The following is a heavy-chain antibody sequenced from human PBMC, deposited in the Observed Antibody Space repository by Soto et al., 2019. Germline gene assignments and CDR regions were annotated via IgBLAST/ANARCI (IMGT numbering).Heavy chain of an antibody. D-gene: IGHD1-26*01. CDR3: AKDYSGSYSVTFGY. CDR1: GFTFSSYA. CDR2: ISGSGGST. V-gene: IGHV3-23*01. Sequence: LRLSCAASGFTFSSYAMSGVRQAPGKGLEWVSAISGSGGSTYYADSVKGRFTISRDNSKNTLYLQMNSLRAEDTAVYYCAKDYSGSYSVTFGYWGQGTLVTVSS. J-gene: IGHJ4*02.